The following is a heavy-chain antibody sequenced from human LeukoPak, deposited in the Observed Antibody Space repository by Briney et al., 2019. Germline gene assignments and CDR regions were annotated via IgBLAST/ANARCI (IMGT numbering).Heavy chain of an antibody. D-gene: IGHD3-3*01. CDR3: ARVSGFGVVSTYYFDY. CDR1: SGSISSGDYY. Sequence: SQTLSLTCTVSSGSISSGDYYWTWIRQPPGKGLEWIGYIYYSGSTYYNPSLKSRVTISVDTSKNQFSLKLSSVTAADTAVYYCARVSGFGVVSTYYFDYWGQGTLVTVSS. J-gene: IGHJ4*02. V-gene: IGHV4-30-4*08. CDR2: IYYSGST.